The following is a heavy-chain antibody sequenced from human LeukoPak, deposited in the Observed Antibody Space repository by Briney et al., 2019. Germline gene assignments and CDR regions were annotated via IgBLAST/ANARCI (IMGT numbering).Heavy chain of an antibody. J-gene: IGHJ5*02. CDR3: AADLNPSYDFWSGYPYGGNWFDT. CDR2: IVVGSGNT. Sequence: SVKVSCKASGFTFTSSAMQWVRQARGQRLEWIGWIVVGSGNTNYAQKFQERVTITRDMSTSTAYMEMSSLRSEDTAVYYCAADLNPSYDFWSGYPYGGNWFDTWGQGTLVTVSS. CDR1: GFTFTSSA. D-gene: IGHD3-3*01. V-gene: IGHV1-58*02.